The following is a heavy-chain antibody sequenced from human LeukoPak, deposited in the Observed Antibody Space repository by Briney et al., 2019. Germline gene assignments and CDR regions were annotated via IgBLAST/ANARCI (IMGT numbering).Heavy chain of an antibody. V-gene: IGHV1-46*01. CDR1: GGTFSSYA. CDR3: ARGGYSGYDYGPDY. CDR2: INPSGGST. Sequence: ASVKVSCKASGGTFSSYAISWVRQAPGQGLEWMGIINPSGGSTSYAQKFEGRVTMTRDTSTSTIYMELSSLRSEDTAVYYCARGGYSGYDYGPDYWGQGTLVTVSS. D-gene: IGHD5-12*01. J-gene: IGHJ4*02.